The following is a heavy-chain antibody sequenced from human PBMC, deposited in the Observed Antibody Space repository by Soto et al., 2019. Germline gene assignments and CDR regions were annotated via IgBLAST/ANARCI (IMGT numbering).Heavy chain of an antibody. V-gene: IGHV3-74*01. CDR2: INGDGSST. J-gene: IGHJ3*01. CDR3: ARAQLLPDDAFDA. D-gene: IGHD2-2*01. CDR1: GFTFSNFW. Sequence: GGSLRLSCAASGFTFSNFWMHWVRQAPGKGPVWVSRINGDGSSTSHADSVKGRFTISRDNAENTLFLQMSGLRAEDTAVYYCARAQLLPDDAFDAWGRWTVVTVSS.